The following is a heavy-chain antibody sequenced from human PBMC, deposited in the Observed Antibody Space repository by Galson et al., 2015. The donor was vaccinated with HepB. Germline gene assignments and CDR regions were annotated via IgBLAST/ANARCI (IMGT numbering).Heavy chain of an antibody. J-gene: IGHJ4*02. CDR1: GFTFSNAW. Sequence: SLRLSCAASGFTFSNAWMNWVRQAPGKGLEWVGRIKSKTDGGTTDYAAPVKGRFTISRDDSKNTLYLQMNSLKTEDTAVYYCTTEQWLVKTTKLKNFDYWGQGTLVTVSS. CDR3: TTEQWLVKTTKLKNFDY. V-gene: IGHV3-15*07. CDR2: IKSKTDGGTT. D-gene: IGHD6-19*01.